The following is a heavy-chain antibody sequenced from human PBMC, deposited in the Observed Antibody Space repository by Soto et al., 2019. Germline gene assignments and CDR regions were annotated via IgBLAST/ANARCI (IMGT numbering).Heavy chain of an antibody. Sequence: ASVKVSCKASGYTFTSYAMHWVRQAPGQRLEWMGWINAGNGNTKYSQKFQGRVTITRDTSASTAYMELSSLRSEDTAVYYCARDQSYGGAFDYWGQGTLVTVSS. V-gene: IGHV1-3*01. CDR1: GYTFTSYA. D-gene: IGHD2-21*01. CDR3: ARDQSYGGAFDY. CDR2: INAGNGNT. J-gene: IGHJ4*02.